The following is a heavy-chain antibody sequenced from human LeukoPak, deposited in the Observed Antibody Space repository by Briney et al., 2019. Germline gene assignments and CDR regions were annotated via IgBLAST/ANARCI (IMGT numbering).Heavy chain of an antibody. J-gene: IGHJ3*02. CDR3: ARDMGQWLVTAHAFDI. Sequence: PGGSLRLSSAASGFTFSSYSMNSVRQAPRKGLEWVSSISSSSSYIYYADSVKGRFTISRDNAKNSLYLQMKSLRAEDTAVYYCARDMGQWLVTAHAFDIWGQGTMVTVSS. CDR1: GFTFSSYS. V-gene: IGHV3-21*01. D-gene: IGHD6-19*01. CDR2: ISSSSSYI.